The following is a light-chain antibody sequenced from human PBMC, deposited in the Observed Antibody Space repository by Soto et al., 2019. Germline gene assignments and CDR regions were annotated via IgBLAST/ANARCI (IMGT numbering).Light chain of an antibody. CDR2: DAS. V-gene: IGKV3-20*01. CDR3: QQYGSSAPIT. CDR1: QSVSSNY. J-gene: IGKJ5*01. Sequence: EIGLTQSPGTLSLSPGERATLSCRASQSVSSNYLAWYQQKPGQAPSLLIYDASSRATGIPDRFSGSGSGTDFTLTISRLEPEDFAMYYCQQYGSSAPITFGQGTRLEIE.